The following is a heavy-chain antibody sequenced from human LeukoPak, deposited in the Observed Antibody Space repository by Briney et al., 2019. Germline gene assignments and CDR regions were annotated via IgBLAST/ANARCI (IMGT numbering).Heavy chain of an antibody. CDR1: GFTFSSYG. Sequence: PGGSLRLSCAASGFTFSSYGMHWVRQPPGKGLEWVAFIHYDGSNICYADSVKGRVTISRDNSKNTLYLQMNSLRAEDTAVYYCASASYGSEPDYMDVWGKGTTVTISS. D-gene: IGHD3-10*01. CDR2: IHYDGSNI. CDR3: ASASYGSEPDYMDV. J-gene: IGHJ6*03. V-gene: IGHV3-30*02.